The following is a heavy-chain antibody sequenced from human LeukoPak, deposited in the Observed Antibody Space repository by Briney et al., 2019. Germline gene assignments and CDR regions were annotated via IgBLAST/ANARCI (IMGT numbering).Heavy chain of an antibody. Sequence: ASVKVSCKTSGYTFTNLDINWLRQAPGQGLEWMGWMSPNSGDTGYAQKFQGRVSMTRDIFKSTAYVELSSLRSEDTAIYYCASNPPNTGDFYYWGLGTLVTVSS. CDR2: MSPNSGDT. V-gene: IGHV1-8*01. CDR3: ASNPPNTGDFYY. D-gene: IGHD1-1*01. CDR1: GYTFTNLD. J-gene: IGHJ4*02.